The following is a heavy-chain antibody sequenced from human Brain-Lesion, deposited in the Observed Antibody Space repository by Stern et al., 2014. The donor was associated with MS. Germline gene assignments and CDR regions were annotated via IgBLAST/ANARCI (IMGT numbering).Heavy chain of an antibody. Sequence: VQLEESGPGLVKPSQTLSLSCTVSGGSISSGGYYWSWIRQPAGKGLEWIGRIFNSGSTSYNPSLKSRVTISIDPSKNQFSLRLNPMTAADTAVYYCARGRVVPGFQYYATDVWGQGTTVIVSS. J-gene: IGHJ6*02. D-gene: IGHD2-2*01. CDR2: IFNSGST. CDR1: GGSISSGGYY. V-gene: IGHV4-61*02. CDR3: ARGRVVPGFQYYATDV.